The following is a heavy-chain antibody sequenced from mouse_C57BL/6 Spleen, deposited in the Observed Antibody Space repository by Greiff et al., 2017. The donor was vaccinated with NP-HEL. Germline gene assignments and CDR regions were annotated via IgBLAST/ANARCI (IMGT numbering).Heavy chain of an antibody. D-gene: IGHD2-4*01. CDR2: ISSGGDSI. CDR1: GFTFSSYA. V-gene: IGHV5-9-1*02. Sequence: EVKLEESGEGLVKPGGSLTLSCAASGFTFSSYAMSWVRQTPEKRLEWVAYISSGGDSIYYADTVKGRFTISRDNARNTLYLQMSSLKSEYTAMYYCTEDYDGGFAYWGHGTLVTVSA. CDR3: TEDYDGGFAY. J-gene: IGHJ3*01.